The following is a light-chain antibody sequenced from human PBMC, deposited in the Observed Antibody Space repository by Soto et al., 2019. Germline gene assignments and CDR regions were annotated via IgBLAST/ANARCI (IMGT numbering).Light chain of an antibody. V-gene: IGKV1-39*01. J-gene: IGKJ1*01. CDR2: DAS. CDR3: QQSYSTPGT. Sequence: IQMTQSPSSLSASVGDRVTITFRASQSISTYLNWYQQKPGKAPNLLIYDASTLQSGVPSRFSGSGSGTDFTLTISSLQPEDFATYYCQQSYSTPGTFGQGTKVDIK. CDR1: QSISTY.